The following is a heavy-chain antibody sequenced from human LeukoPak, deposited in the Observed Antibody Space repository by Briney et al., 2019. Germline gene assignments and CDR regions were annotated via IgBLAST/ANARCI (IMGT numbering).Heavy chain of an antibody. CDR1: SGSLSGYY. V-gene: IGHV4-34*01. Sequence: SETLSLTCGVSSGSLSGYYWRWIRQPPGGGLEWLGEITHSGSPNYNPSLKSRVTISGDTSKKQFPLNLTSVTAADTGVYYCARGVDLWGRGTPVTVSS. CDR3: ARGVDL. CDR2: ITHSGSP. J-gene: IGHJ2*01.